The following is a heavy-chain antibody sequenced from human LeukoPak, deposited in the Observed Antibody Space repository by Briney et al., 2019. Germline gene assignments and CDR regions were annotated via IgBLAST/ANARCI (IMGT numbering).Heavy chain of an antibody. CDR2: IYYSGST. CDR3: ARGPYYYDSSGNFDY. D-gene: IGHD3-22*01. Sequence: SSETLSLTCTVSGGSISSYYWSWIRQPPGKGLEWIGYIYYSGSTNYNPSLKSRVTISVDTSKNQFSLNLNSVTAADTAVYYCARGPYYYDSSGNFDYWGQGTLVTVSS. V-gene: IGHV4-59*12. J-gene: IGHJ4*02. CDR1: GGSISSYY.